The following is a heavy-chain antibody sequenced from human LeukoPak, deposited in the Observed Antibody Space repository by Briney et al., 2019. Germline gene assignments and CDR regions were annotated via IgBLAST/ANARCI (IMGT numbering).Heavy chain of an antibody. D-gene: IGHD3-9*01. CDR3: ASGDSYYDILTGYYNKAFDI. Sequence: SSETLSLTCTVSGGSISSSSYYWGWIRQPPGKGLEWIGSIYYSGSTYYNPSLKSRVTISVDTSKNQFSLKLSSVTAADTAVYYCASGDSYYDILTGYYNKAFDIWGQGTMVTVSS. V-gene: IGHV4-39*01. CDR1: GGSISSSSYY. CDR2: IYYSGST. J-gene: IGHJ3*02.